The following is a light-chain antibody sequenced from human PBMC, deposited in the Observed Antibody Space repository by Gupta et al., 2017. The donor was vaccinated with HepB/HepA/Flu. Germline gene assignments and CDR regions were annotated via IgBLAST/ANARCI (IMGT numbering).Light chain of an antibody. CDR3: QVWDSDSDNVV. V-gene: IGLV3-21*02. J-gene: IGLJ3*02. CDR1: NIGMKS. Sequence: SYVLTQTPSVSVAPGQTALITCEGDNIGMKSVHWYQQKPGQAPGLVVYDDYDRPSGIPERLSGSHTGSAATLTINRVEAGDEADYYCQVWDSDSDNVVFGGGTKLTVL. CDR2: DDY.